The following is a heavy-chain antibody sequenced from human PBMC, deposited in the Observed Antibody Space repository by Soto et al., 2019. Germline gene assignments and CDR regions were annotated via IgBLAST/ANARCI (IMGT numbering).Heavy chain of an antibody. CDR1: GGSFSGYY. Sequence: SETLSLTCAVYGGSFSGYYWSWIRQPPGKGLEWIGEINHSGSTNYNPSLKSRVTISVDTSKNQFSLKLSSVTAADTAVYYCARESGSGSYYYYYYYGMDVWGQGTTVT. CDR2: INHSGST. CDR3: ARESGSGSYYYYYYYGMDV. V-gene: IGHV4-34*01. J-gene: IGHJ6*02. D-gene: IGHD3-10*01.